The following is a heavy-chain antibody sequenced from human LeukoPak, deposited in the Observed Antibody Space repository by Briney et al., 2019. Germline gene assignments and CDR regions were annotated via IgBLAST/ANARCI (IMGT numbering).Heavy chain of an antibody. CDR2: LSGGGYNT. CDR3: AKDLSGNHGGFDI. V-gene: IGHV3-23*01. J-gene: IGHJ3*02. CDR1: GFSLRSSP. Sequence: PTGGSLRPSCAATGFSLRSSPMNWVRQAPGKGLEWVSTLSGGGYNTYYAESVKGRFTISRDNSKNTLYLQMNSLRAADTAIYFCAKDLSGNHGGFDIWGQGTMVTVSP. D-gene: IGHD1-14*01.